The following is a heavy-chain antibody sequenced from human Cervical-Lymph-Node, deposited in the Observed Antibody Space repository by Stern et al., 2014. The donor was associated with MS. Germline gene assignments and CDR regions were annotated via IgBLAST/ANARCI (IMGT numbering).Heavy chain of an antibody. CDR2: IYYSGST. J-gene: IGHJ5*02. Sequence: QVQLQESGPGLVKPSETLSLTCTVSGGSISSSSYYWGWIRQPPGKGLEWIGSIYYSGSTYYNPSLKSRVTIYVDTSKHQLSLKLSSVTAADTAVYYCARWAYSSGWYNWFDPWGQGTLVTVSS. CDR1: GGSISSSSYY. CDR3: ARWAYSSGWYNWFDP. V-gene: IGHV4-39*01. D-gene: IGHD3-22*01.